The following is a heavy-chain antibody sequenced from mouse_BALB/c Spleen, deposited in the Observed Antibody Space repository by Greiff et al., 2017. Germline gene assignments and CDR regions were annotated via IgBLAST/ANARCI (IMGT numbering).Heavy chain of an antibody. D-gene: IGHD3-3*01. CDR3: GRDEGYYYAMDY. CDR2: IWTGGGT. CDR1: GFSFTSFD. Sequence: VQLVESGPGLVAPSQSLSITCTVSGFSFTSFDISWIRQPPGKGLEWLGVIWTGGGTNYNSAFMSRLIISKDNSKSQVFLKMNSLQTDDTTIYYCGRDEGYYYAMDYWGQGTSVTVSA. J-gene: IGHJ4*01. V-gene: IGHV2-9-2*01.